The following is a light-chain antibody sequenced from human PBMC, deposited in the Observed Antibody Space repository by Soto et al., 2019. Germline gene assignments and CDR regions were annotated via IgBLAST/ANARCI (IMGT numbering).Light chain of an antibody. V-gene: IGKV3-11*01. J-gene: IGKJ4*01. Sequence: EIVLTQTPATRSLSPGERAALSCRASQSVSSYLAWYQQKPGQAPRLLIYDASNRATGIPARFSGSGSGTDFTLTISSLEPADFAVYYCQQRSNWPSTFGGGTRVEIK. CDR3: QQRSNWPST. CDR2: DAS. CDR1: QSVSSY.